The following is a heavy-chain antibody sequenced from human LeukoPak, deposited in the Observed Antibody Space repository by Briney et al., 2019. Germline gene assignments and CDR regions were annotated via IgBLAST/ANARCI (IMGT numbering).Heavy chain of an antibody. CDR2: ISYDGSNK. Sequence: GGSLRLSCAASGFTFSSYAMHWVRQAPGKGLEWVAVISYDGSNKYYADSVKGRFTISRDNSKNTQYLQMNSLRAEDTAVYYCARGGEGMIVVVITAPLGMDVWGQGTTVTVSS. CDR3: ARGGEGMIVVVITAPLGMDV. D-gene: IGHD3-22*01. J-gene: IGHJ6*02. V-gene: IGHV3-30-3*01. CDR1: GFTFSSYA.